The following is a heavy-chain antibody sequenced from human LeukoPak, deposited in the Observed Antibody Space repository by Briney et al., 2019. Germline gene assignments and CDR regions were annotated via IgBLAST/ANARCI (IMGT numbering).Heavy chain of an antibody. V-gene: IGHV4-59*01. J-gene: IGHJ5*02. CDR1: GGSISSYY. CDR3: ARDQNYYGSGRWFDP. CDR2: IYYSGST. D-gene: IGHD3-10*01. Sequence: SETLSFTCAVSGGSISSYYWSWIRQPPGKGLEWIGYIYYSGSTNYNPSLKSRVTISVDTSKNQFSLKLSSVTAADTAVYYCARDQNYYGSGRWFDPWGQGTLVTVSS.